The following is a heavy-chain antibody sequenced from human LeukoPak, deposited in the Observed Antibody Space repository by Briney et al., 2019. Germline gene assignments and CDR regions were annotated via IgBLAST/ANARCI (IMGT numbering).Heavy chain of an antibody. Sequence: SETLSLTCTVSGGSISSGGYSWSWIRQPPGKGLEWIGYIYHSGSTYYNPSLKSRVTISADRSKNQFSLKLSSVTAADTAVYYCARQLQPGSWFDPWGQGTLVTVSS. D-gene: IGHD1-1*01. CDR1: GGSISSGGYS. CDR2: IYHSGST. V-gene: IGHV4-30-2*01. J-gene: IGHJ5*02. CDR3: ARQLQPGSWFDP.